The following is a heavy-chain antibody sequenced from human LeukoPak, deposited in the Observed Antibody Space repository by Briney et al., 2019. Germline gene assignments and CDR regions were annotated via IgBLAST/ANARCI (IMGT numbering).Heavy chain of an antibody. D-gene: IGHD3-3*01. V-gene: IGHV4-59*01. CDR2: IYYSGST. Sequence: SETLSLTCTVSGGSISSYYWSWIRQPPGKGLEWIGYIYYSGSTNYNPSLKSRVTISVDTSKNQFSLKLSSVTAADTAVYYCARGFDFWSGYIPNNMDAWGKGTTVTVSS. J-gene: IGHJ6*03. CDR3: ARGFDFWSGYIPNNMDA. CDR1: GGSISSYY.